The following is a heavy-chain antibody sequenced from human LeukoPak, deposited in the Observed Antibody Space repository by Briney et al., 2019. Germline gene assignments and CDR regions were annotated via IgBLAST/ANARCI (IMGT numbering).Heavy chain of an antibody. V-gene: IGHV3-23*01. CDR2: ITGNGGTT. Sequence: GGSLRLSCAASGFTFSNYGMNWVRQAPGKGLEWVSGITGNGGTTYYADSVKGRFTISRDNAKDSLYLQMNSLRVEDTALYYCARDGGIWGQGTMVTVSS. CDR1: GFTFSNYG. CDR3: ARDGGI. J-gene: IGHJ3*02.